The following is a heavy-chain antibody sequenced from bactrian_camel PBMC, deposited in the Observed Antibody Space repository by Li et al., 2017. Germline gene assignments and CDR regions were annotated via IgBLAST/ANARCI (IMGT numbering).Heavy chain of an antibody. Sequence: HVQLVESGGGSVQAGGSLRLSCAASDYSSNCMGWFRQGPGKEREWVAAIYTGGGSTYYADSVKGRFTISRDKAKDTVYLQMNSLKPEDTAMYYCAAGSGVILPLDSKEYGLWGQGTQVTVS. CDR1: DYSSNC. CDR2: IYTGGGST. D-gene: IGHD2*01. J-gene: IGHJ4*01. V-gene: IGHV3S54*01. CDR3: AAGSGVILPLDSKEYGL.